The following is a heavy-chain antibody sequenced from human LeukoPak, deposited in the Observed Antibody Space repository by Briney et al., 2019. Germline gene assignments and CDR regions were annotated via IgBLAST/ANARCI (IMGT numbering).Heavy chain of an antibody. CDR2: IHYSGSS. J-gene: IGHJ4*02. V-gene: IGHV4-59*08. CDR3: VLAPNSNWFDF. CDR1: GDSISSFY. Sequence: SETLSLTCSVSGDSISSFYWNWIRQSPGRGLEWIGNIHYSGSSIYNHSLRSRVTMSIDTSKKQFFLKLRSVTAADTAVYYCVLAPNSNWFDFWGQGTLVTVSS. D-gene: IGHD2-15*01.